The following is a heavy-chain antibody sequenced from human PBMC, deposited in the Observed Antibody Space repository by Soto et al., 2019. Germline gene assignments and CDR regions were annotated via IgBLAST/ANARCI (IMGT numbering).Heavy chain of an antibody. CDR2: IYYSGTT. CDR3: ARLGSGIAVAGRAFDI. CDR1: GGSVSSSHYY. D-gene: IGHD6-19*01. J-gene: IGHJ3*02. V-gene: IGHV4-39*01. Sequence: QLQLQESGPGLVKPSETLSLTCSVSGGSVSSSHYYWGWIRQPPGKGLEWIGTIYYSGTTYYNPSLKSRVTISVDTSKNQFSLKLTSVTAADTAVYYCARLGSGIAVAGRAFDIWGQGTMFTVSS.